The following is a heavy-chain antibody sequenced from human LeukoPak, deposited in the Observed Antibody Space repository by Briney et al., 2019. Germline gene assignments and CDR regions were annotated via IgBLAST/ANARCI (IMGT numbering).Heavy chain of an antibody. Sequence: GGSLRLSCTASGFILPDHAMAWVRQAPGKGLECVGFVRSKAYGGTTEYATSVKGRFTISRDDSESNVYLQMNSLKTEDTAVYYCTRGPILLWLHNGIDVWGQGTTVIVSS. J-gene: IGHJ6*02. D-gene: IGHD5-18*01. CDR2: VRSKAYGGTT. V-gene: IGHV3-49*04. CDR1: GFILPDHA. CDR3: TRGPILLWLHNGIDV.